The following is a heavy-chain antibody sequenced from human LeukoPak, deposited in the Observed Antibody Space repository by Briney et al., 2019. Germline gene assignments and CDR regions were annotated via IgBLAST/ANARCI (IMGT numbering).Heavy chain of an antibody. V-gene: IGHV3-21*01. D-gene: IGHD6-19*01. CDR2: ISSGSSYI. Sequence: PGGSLRLSCAASGFTFSSYSMNWVRQAPGKGLEWVSSISSGSSYIYYADSVKGRFTISRDNAKNSLYLQMNSLRAEDTAVYYCAKALTQWLVVGNFDYWGQGTLVTVSS. CDR3: AKALTQWLVVGNFDY. CDR1: GFTFSSYS. J-gene: IGHJ4*02.